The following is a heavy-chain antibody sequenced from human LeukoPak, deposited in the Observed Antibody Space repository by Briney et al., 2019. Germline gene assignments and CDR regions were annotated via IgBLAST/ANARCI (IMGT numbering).Heavy chain of an antibody. V-gene: IGHV3-23*01. D-gene: IGHD6-19*01. CDR3: AKGSGSGWYGWFDP. CDR2: IDASGVNT. J-gene: IGHJ5*02. CDR1: RFTFSGYA. Sequence: GGSLRLPCAASRFTFSGYAMYWVRQAPGKGLEWVSCIDASGVNTYYADSVKGRFTISRDNSRNTLYLQMNSLRAEDTAVYYCAKGSGSGWYGWFDPWGQGTLVTVSS.